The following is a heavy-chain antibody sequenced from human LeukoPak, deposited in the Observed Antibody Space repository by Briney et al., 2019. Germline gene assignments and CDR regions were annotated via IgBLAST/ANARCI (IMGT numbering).Heavy chain of an antibody. CDR2: IYYSGST. V-gene: IGHV4-59*01. CDR3: ARLTMVRGVIPYDAFDI. CDR1: GGSISSYY. Sequence: SETLSLTCTVSGGSISSYYWSWIRQPPGKRLEWIGYIYYSGSTNYNPSLKSRVTISVDTSKNQFSLKLSSVTAADTAVYYCARLTMVRGVIPYDAFDIWGQGTMVTVSS. J-gene: IGHJ3*02. D-gene: IGHD3-10*01.